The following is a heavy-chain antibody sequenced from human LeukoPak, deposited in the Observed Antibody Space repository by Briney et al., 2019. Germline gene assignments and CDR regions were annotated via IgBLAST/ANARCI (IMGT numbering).Heavy chain of an antibody. CDR1: GYSISSAYY. CDR2: ISHSAVT. V-gene: IGHV4-38-2*02. Sequence: SETLSLTCSVSGYSISSAYYWGWIRQPPGKGLEWIGSISHSAVTYYNPSLQSRVTISLDTSKNQLSLKLTSVTAADTAVYYCAIKRSYYYDSSGYRLPFWFDPWGQGTLVTVSS. J-gene: IGHJ5*02. D-gene: IGHD3-22*01. CDR3: AIKRSYYYDSSGYRLPFWFDP.